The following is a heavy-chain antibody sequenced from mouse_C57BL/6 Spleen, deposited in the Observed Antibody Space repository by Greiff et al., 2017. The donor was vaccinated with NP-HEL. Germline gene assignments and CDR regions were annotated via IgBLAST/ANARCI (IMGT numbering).Heavy chain of an antibody. V-gene: IGHV1-69*01. CDR2: IDPSDSYT. J-gene: IGHJ2*01. CDR1: GYTFTSYW. Sequence: QVQLQQPGAELVMPGASVKLSCKASGYTFTSYWMHWVKQRPGQGLEWIGEIDPSDSYTNYNQKFKGKSTLTVDKSSSTAYMQLSSLTSEDSAVYYCARSGELGLDYWGQGTTLTVSS. D-gene: IGHD4-1*01. CDR3: ARSGELGLDY.